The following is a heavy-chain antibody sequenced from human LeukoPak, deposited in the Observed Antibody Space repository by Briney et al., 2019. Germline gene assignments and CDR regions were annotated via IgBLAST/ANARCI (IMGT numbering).Heavy chain of an antibody. V-gene: IGHV4-59*08. D-gene: IGHD6-6*01. Sequence: PSETLSLTCTVSGGSISSYYWSWSRQPPGKGLEWIGYIYYSGSTNYNPSLKSRVTISVDTSKNQFSLKLSSVTAADTAVYYCARHVRAFDIWGQGTMVTVSS. J-gene: IGHJ3*02. CDR1: GGSISSYY. CDR2: IYYSGST. CDR3: ARHVRAFDI.